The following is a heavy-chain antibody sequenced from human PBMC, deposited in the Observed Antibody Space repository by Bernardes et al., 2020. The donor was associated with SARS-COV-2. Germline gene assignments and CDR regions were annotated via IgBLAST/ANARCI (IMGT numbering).Heavy chain of an antibody. J-gene: IGHJ4*02. Sequence: SEPLPLTCTASGGSISSYYWSWIRRPAGKGLEWIGRIYTSGSTNYNPSLKSRVTMSVDTSKNQFSLKLSSVTAADTAVYYCASEGYSSGWYYFDYWGQGTLVTVSS. V-gene: IGHV4-4*07. CDR3: ASEGYSSGWYYFDY. CDR2: IYTSGST. CDR1: GGSISSYY. D-gene: IGHD6-19*01.